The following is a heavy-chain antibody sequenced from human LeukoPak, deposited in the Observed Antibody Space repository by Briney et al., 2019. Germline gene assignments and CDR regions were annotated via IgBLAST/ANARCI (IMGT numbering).Heavy chain of an antibody. Sequence: PSGTLSLTCAVSGVSISSSEWWIWVRQPPGQGLEWIGEIHRDGRTRYNPSLQTRVTMSIDYSKNQISLEVTSVTAADTAIYYCGETDICFNPIDYWGPGSLVTVSS. CDR3: GETDICFNPIDY. J-gene: IGHJ4*02. V-gene: IGHV4-4*02. CDR1: GVSISSSEW. D-gene: IGHD3-9*01. CDR2: IHRDGRT.